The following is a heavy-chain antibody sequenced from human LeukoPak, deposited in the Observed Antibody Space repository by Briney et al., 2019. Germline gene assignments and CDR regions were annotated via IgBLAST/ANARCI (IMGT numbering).Heavy chain of an antibody. D-gene: IGHD3-10*01. CDR2: IFSTGST. J-gene: IGHJ3*02. CDR3: ARGAYGSGSGNGFNI. Sequence: SQTLSLTCTVSGGSITSGTYYWSWIRQPAGKGLEWIGRIFSTGSTNYNPSLKSRVTMSVDTSKIQFSLNLSSVTAADTAVYYCARGAYGSGSGNGFNIWGQGTTVTVSS. V-gene: IGHV4-61*02. CDR1: GGSITSGTYY.